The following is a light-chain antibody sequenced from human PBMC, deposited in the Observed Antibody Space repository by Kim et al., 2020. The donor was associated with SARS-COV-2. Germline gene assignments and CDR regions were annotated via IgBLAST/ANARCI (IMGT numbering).Light chain of an antibody. CDR2: AAS. Sequence: SASGGDRGTVTCRASQGISHYLAWYQQTPGKVPTLLIFAASTLQSGVPSRFSGSGSGTDFTRTISSLQPEDVSTYYCQKYDSAPHTFGKGTKLGI. V-gene: IGKV1-27*01. CDR3: QKYDSAPHT. J-gene: IGKJ2*01. CDR1: QGISHY.